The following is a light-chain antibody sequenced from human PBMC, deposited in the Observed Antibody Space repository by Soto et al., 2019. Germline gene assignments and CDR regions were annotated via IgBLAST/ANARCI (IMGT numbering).Light chain of an antibody. CDR1: TSNVGSNL. CDR3: AVRDDSLSGVV. Sequence: QLVLAQPPSASGTPGQRVTISCSGSTSNVGSNLASWYQQLPGSAPKLLIYNDYERPSGVPDRFSGSKSGTSASLGISGLRSEDEADYFCAVRDDSLSGVVFGGGTKLTVL. V-gene: IGLV1-47*02. J-gene: IGLJ2*01. CDR2: NDY.